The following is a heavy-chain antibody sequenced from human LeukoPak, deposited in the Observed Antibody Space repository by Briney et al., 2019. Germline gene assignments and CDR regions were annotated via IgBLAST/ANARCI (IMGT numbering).Heavy chain of an antibody. CDR3: AREGSSSWYFGY. CDR1: GFTFSSYA. CDR2: ISYDGSNK. V-gene: IGHV3-30*01. D-gene: IGHD6-13*01. J-gene: IGHJ4*02. Sequence: PGGPLRLSCAASGFTFSSYAMHGVRQAPGKGLEGVEVISYDGSNKYYADSVKGRFTISRDNSKNTLYLQMNSLRAEDTAVYYCAREGSSSWYFGYWGQGTLVTVSS.